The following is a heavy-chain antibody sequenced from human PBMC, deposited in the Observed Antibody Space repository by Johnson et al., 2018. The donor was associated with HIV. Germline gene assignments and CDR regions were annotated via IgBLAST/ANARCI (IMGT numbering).Heavy chain of an antibody. D-gene: IGHD3-10*01. Sequence: QVQLVESGGGLVNPGGSLRLSCAASGFTFSDYYMSWIRQAPGKGLEWVSYITSSGGTVYYADSVKGRFTISRDNAKNSLYLQLNFRTAEDTAVYYCARAPEVRGIDAFDIWGQGTMVTVS. CDR3: ARAPEVRGIDAFDI. CDR1: GFTFSDYY. J-gene: IGHJ3*02. V-gene: IGHV3-11*04. CDR2: ITSSGGTV.